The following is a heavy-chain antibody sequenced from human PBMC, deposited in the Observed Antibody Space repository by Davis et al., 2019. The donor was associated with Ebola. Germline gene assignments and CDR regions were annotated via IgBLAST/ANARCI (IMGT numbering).Heavy chain of an antibody. V-gene: IGHV5-51*01. CDR3: ARGTSLAKNFDY. CDR2: IYPGDSET. D-gene: IGHD3-3*02. J-gene: IGHJ4*02. CDR1: GYSFTSYW. Sequence: GESLKISCKGSGYSFTSYWIGWVRQMPGKGLEWMGSIYPGDSETRYSPSLQGQATISVDKSISTAYLRWSSLKASDTAMYYCARGTSLAKNFDYWGQGTLVTVSS.